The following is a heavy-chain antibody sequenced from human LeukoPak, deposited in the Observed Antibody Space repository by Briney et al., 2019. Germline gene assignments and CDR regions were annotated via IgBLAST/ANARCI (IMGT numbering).Heavy chain of an antibody. J-gene: IGHJ3*02. Sequence: EASVKVSCKASGYTFTGYYIHWVRQAPGQGLEWMGVINPSGGSTSYAQMFQGRVTMTRDRSTNTLYMELSSLGSEDTAVYYCARVESWEHSGSSQDAFDIWGQGTMVTVSS. D-gene: IGHD1-26*01. CDR2: INPSGGST. CDR3: ARVESWEHSGSSQDAFDI. CDR1: GYTFTGYY. V-gene: IGHV1-46*01.